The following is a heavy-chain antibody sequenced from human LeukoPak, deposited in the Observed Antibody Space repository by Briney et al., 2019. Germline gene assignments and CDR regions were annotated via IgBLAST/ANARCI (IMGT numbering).Heavy chain of an antibody. CDR2: ISGGGGST. D-gene: IGHD1-14*01. CDR1: EFTFSNYA. J-gene: IGHJ5*02. Sequence: GGSLRLSCAASEFTFSNYAMNWVRQAPGKGLEWVSGISGGGGSTYYADSVKGRFTISRDNSKNTLYLQMDSLRAEGTALYYCAKGSGINHYHWIDPWGQGTLVTVSS. CDR3: AKGSGINHYHWIDP. V-gene: IGHV3-23*01.